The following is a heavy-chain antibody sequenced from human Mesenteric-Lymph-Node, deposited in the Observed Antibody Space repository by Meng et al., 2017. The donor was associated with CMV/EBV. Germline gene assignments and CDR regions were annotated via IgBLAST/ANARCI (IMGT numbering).Heavy chain of an antibody. CDR2: ITGSGFST. V-gene: IGHV3-23*01. J-gene: IGHJ4*02. D-gene: IGHD2-2*01. CDR3: AKDLGGVPAAPEY. CDR1: GFPFSNFA. Sequence: GESLKISCAASGFPFSNFAMNWVRQAPGKGLEWVSSITGSGFSTYYADSVKGRFTISRDSSKNTVSLQMNSLRVEDTAVYYCAKDLGGVPAAPEYWGQGTLVTVSS.